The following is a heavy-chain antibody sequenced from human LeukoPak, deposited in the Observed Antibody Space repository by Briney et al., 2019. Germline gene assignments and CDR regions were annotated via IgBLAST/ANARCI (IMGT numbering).Heavy chain of an antibody. D-gene: IGHD1-26*01. CDR1: GYSFTSYL. V-gene: IGHV5-51*01. CDR2: IYPGDSDT. J-gene: IGHJ4*02. Sequence: GESLQIPCNGSGYSFTSYLLGCVRQMPGKALERMGNIYPGDSDTRYSPSFQGPLIISADQSISTAYLQWSSLKASDTAMYYCARVGGSYPYFDYWGQGTLVTVSS. CDR3: ARVGGSYPYFDY.